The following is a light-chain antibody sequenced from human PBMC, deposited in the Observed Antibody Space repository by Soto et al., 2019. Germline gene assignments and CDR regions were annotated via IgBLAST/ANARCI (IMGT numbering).Light chain of an antibody. CDR3: SSYTSSSTPYV. CDR1: SSDDGGYNY. J-gene: IGLJ1*01. CDR2: EVS. Sequence: QSALTQPASVSGSPGQSITISCTGTSSDDGGYNYVSWYQQHPGKAPKLMIYEVSNRPSGVSNCFSGSKSGNTASLTISGLQAEDEADYYCSSYTSSSTPYVFGTGTKVTVL. V-gene: IGLV2-14*01.